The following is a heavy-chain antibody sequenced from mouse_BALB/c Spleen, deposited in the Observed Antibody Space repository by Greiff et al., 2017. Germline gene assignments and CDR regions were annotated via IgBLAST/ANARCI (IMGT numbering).Heavy chain of an antibody. CDR3: ARHPRLGYFDY. V-gene: IGHV5-12-2*01. CDR2: ISNGGGST. D-gene: IGHD2-4*01. CDR1: GFTFSSYT. J-gene: IGHJ2*01. Sequence: DVKLVESGGGLVQPGGSLKLSCAASGFTFSSYTMSWVRQTPEKRLEWVAYISNGGGSTYYPDTVKGRFTISRDNAKNTLYLQMSSLKSEDTAMYYCARHPRLGYFDYWGQGTTLTVSS.